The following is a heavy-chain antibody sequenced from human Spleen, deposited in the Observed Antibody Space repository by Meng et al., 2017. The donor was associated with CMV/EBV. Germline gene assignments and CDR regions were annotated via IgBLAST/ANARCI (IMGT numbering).Heavy chain of an antibody. CDR3: AKCRAGIAEALNY. CDR1: GFTFSSYA. V-gene: IGHV3-23*01. CDR2: ISDSGDNT. D-gene: IGHD6-13*01. J-gene: IGHJ4*02. Sequence: WGSLRLSCAASGFTFSSYAMTWVRQAPGKGLEWVSTISDSGDNTYYADSVKGRFTISRDNSKNTLYLQMNSLRAEDTAVYYCAKCRAGIAEALNYWGLGTLVTVSS.